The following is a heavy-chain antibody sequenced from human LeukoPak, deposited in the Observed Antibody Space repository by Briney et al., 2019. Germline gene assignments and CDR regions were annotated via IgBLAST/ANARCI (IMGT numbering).Heavy chain of an antibody. CDR1: GFYFDEYA. CDR3: AKDIKGNPGWYFDL. J-gene: IGHJ2*01. V-gene: IGHV3-9*01. Sequence: GGSLRLSCAASGFYFDEYAMHWVRQGPGKGLEWVSGISWNSDSIGYADSVKGRFTISRDNAKNFLYLQMSSLSSEDPALYFCAKDIKGNPGWYFDLWGRGTVVTVSS. D-gene: IGHD1-14*01. CDR2: ISWNSDSI.